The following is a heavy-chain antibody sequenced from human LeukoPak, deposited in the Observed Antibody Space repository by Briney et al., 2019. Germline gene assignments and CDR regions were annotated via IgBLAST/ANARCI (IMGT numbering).Heavy chain of an antibody. D-gene: IGHD2-15*01. CDR2: IRSKANSYTT. CDR1: GFTFSGSA. J-gene: IGHJ4*02. CDR3: TGTNCSGGSCYGY. Sequence: HPGGSLRLSCAASGFTFSGSAMHWVRQASGKGLEWVGRIRSKANSYTTAYAASVKGRFTISRDDSKNTAYLQMNSLKTEDTAVYYCTGTNCSGGSCYGYWGQGTLVTVSS. V-gene: IGHV3-73*01.